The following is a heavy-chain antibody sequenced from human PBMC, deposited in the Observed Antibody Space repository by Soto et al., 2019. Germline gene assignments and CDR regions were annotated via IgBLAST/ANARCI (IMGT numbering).Heavy chain of an antibody. D-gene: IGHD2-2*01. CDR3: ACQCPGNYYYGMDV. J-gene: IGHJ6*02. Sequence: ASVKVSCKASGYTFTSYAMHWVRQAPGQRLEWMGWINAGNGNTKYSQKFQGRVTITRDTSASTAYMELSSLRSEDTAVYYCACQCPGNYYYGMDVWGQGTTVTVSS. CDR1: GYTFTSYA. CDR2: INAGNGNT. V-gene: IGHV1-3*01.